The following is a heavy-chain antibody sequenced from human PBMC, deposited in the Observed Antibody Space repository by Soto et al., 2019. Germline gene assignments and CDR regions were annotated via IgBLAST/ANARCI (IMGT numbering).Heavy chain of an antibody. Sequence: PGGSLRLSCAASGFTFSNYAMSWVRQAPGKGLECVSSISGSGGSTYYADSVKGRFTISRDNSKNTVYLEMNSLRAEDTAVYYCVKALGRPVDYWGQGILVTVS. CDR1: GFTFSNYA. CDR3: VKALGRPVDY. J-gene: IGHJ4*02. CDR2: ISGSGGST. V-gene: IGHV3-23*01.